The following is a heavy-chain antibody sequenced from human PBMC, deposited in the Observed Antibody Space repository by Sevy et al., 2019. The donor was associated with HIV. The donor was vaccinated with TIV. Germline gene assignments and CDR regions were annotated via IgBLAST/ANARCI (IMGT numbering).Heavy chain of an antibody. D-gene: IGHD4-17*01. Sequence: GGSLRLSCAASGFTFSSYEMNWVRQAPGKGLEWVSYISNSGTTISYSDSVRGGFTISRDNDRNSLYLQMNSLRGEDTAVYYCARDLPPSATTVAHFDHWGQGTLVTVSS. CDR3: ARDLPPSATTVAHFDH. CDR1: GFTFSSYE. V-gene: IGHV3-48*03. CDR2: ISNSGTTI. J-gene: IGHJ4*02.